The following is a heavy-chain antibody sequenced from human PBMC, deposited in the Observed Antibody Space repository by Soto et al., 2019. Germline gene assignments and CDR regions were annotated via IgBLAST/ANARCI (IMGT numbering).Heavy chain of an antibody. CDR1: GGSISSYY. Sequence: QVQLQESGPGLVKPSETLSLTCTVSGGSISSYYWSWIRQPPGKGLEWIGYIYYSGSTNYNPSLKSRVTISVDTSKNQFSLKLSFVTAADTAVYYCARDRGFSSGWGNWFDPWGQGTLVTVSS. D-gene: IGHD6-19*01. CDR2: IYYSGST. V-gene: IGHV4-59*01. CDR3: ARDRGFSSGWGNWFDP. J-gene: IGHJ5*02.